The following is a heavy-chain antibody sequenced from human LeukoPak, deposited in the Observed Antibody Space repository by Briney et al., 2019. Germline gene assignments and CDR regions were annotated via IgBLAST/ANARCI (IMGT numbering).Heavy chain of an antibody. CDR3: AYSSGREYFQH. J-gene: IGHJ1*01. CDR2: IWYDGSNK. Sequence: PGGSLRLSCAASGFTFSSYGMHWVRQAPGKGLEWVAVIWYDGSNKYYADSVKGRFTISRDNSKNTLYLQMNSLRAEDTAVYYCAYSSGREYFQHWGQGTLVTVSS. D-gene: IGHD3-22*01. CDR1: GFTFSSYG. V-gene: IGHV3-33*01.